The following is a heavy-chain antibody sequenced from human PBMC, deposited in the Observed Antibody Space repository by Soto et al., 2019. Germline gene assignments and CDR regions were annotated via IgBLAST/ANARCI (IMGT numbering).Heavy chain of an antibody. V-gene: IGHV1-18*01. J-gene: IGHJ6*02. D-gene: IGHD1-26*01. CDR2: ISAINGKT. CDR3: ARPGSGSYSAVYYYYGMDV. Sequence: GASVKVSCKASGYTFTSYGISWVRQAPGQGLEWMGGISAINGKTNYAQKFQGRVTITADESTSTAYMELRSLRSEDTAVYYCARPGSGSYSAVYYYYGMDVWGQGTTVTVSS. CDR1: GYTFTSYG.